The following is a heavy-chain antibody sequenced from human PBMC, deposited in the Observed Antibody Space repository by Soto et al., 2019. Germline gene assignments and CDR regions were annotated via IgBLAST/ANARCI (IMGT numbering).Heavy chain of an antibody. V-gene: IGHV3-23*01. CDR2: ISGSGGST. Sequence: GGSLRLSCAASGFTFSIYAMSWVRQAPGKGLEWVSAISGSGGSTYYADSVKGRFTISRDNSKNTLYLQMNSLRAEDTAVYYCAKQIRGDYAGSSWGQGTLVTVSS. CDR3: AKQIRGDYAGSS. D-gene: IGHD4-17*01. J-gene: IGHJ4*02. CDR1: GFTFSIYA.